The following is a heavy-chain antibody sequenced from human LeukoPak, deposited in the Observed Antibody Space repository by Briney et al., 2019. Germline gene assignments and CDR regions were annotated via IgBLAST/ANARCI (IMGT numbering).Heavy chain of an antibody. CDR2: IGLRGDT. CDR3: ARGGIQVSGIDEFDY. CDR1: GFTFIDYD. Sequence: QTGGSLRLSCAASGFTFIDYDMPWVRRVIGKGLEWVSAIGLRGDTHYSGSVKGRFTLSRENAACSLYLQINSLRAEDTAVYYCARGGIQVSGIDEFDYWGQGTLVTVSS. V-gene: IGHV3-13*01. D-gene: IGHD6-19*01. J-gene: IGHJ4*02.